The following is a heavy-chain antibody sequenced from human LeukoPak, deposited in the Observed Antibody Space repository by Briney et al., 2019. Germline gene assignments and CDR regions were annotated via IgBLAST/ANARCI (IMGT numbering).Heavy chain of an antibody. CDR2: ISYDGSNK. V-gene: IGHV3-30*18. J-gene: IGHJ4*02. CDR3: AKDPRASRIAAATEDY. Sequence: PGGSLRLSCAASGFTFSSYGMHWVRQAPGKGLERVAVISYDGSNKYYADSVKGRFTISRDNSKNTLYLQMNSLRAEDTAVYYCAKDPRASRIAAATEDYWGQGTLVTVSS. D-gene: IGHD6-13*01. CDR1: GFTFSSYG.